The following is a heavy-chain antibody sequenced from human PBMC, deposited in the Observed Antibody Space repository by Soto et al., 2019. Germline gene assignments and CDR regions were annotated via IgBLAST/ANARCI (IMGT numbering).Heavy chain of an antibody. CDR1: GFTFSSYW. J-gene: IGHJ4*02. CDR2: IKQDGSEK. CDR3: ARIPITIFLIPQYYFDY. Sequence: GGSLRLSCAASGFTFSSYWMSWVRQAPGKGLEWVANIKQDGSEKYYVDSVKGRFTISRDNAKNSLYLQMNSLRAEDTAVYYCARIPITIFLIPQYYFDYWGQGTLVTVSS. V-gene: IGHV3-7*01. D-gene: IGHD3-9*01.